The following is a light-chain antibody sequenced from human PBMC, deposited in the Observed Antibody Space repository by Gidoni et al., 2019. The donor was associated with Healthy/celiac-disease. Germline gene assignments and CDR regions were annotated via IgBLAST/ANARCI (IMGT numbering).Light chain of an antibody. CDR3: QQYSNWPPFT. V-gene: IGKV3-15*01. CDR2: GAS. CDR1: ETLDYK. J-gene: IGKJ4*01. Sequence: ETVLTQSPVTLSVSSGESAALSCRASETLDYKLAWYQQKPGQAPRLLIYGASIRATGVPDRFRGSGSGTEFTLTISSLQSEDFAFYYCQQYSNWPPFTFGGGTKVEMK.